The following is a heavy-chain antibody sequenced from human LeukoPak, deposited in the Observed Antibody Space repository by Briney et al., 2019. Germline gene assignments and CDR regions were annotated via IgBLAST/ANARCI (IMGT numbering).Heavy chain of an antibody. CDR1: GFTSSGFW. J-gene: IGHJ3*01. Sequence: GGSLRLSCAVSGFTSSGFWMSWSRQAPGKGLEWVASINSDGSEGYYADVVKGRFTISRDNAKNSLYLQINSLRAEDTAVYYCARSSYSSSSSVWGQGTMVTVSS. CDR3: ARSSYSSSSSV. V-gene: IGHV3-7*03. D-gene: IGHD6-6*01. CDR2: INSDGSEG.